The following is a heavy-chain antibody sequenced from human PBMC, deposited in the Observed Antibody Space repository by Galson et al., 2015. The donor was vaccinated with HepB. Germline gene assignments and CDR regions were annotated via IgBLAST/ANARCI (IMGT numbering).Heavy chain of an antibody. Sequence: SVKVSCKASGYTFTSYYMHWVRQAPGQGLEWMGIINPSGGSTSYAQKFQGRVTMTRDTSTSTVYMELSSLRSEDTAVYYCAREPREYYDFWSGYSGPDYFAYWGQGTLVTVSS. CDR1: GYTFTSYY. CDR3: AREPREYYDFWSGYSGPDYFAY. J-gene: IGHJ4*02. CDR2: INPSGGST. D-gene: IGHD3-3*01. V-gene: IGHV1-46*01.